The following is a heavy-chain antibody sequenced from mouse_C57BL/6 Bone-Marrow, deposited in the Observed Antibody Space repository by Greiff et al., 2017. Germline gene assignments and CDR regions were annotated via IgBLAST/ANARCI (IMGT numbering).Heavy chain of an antibody. J-gene: IGHJ1*03. CDR2: ISPRDGCT. CDR1: GYTFTSYA. V-gene: IGHV1-85*01. Sequence: VMLVESGPGLVKPGASVKLSCKASGYTFTSYAINRVQQRPGQGLEWIGWISPRDGCTKYNEKFKGQVTLTVDTSSSKAYLELHSLTSEDSAVYFSARDYGSSYWYFDVWGTGTTVTVSS. D-gene: IGHD1-1*01. CDR3: ARDYGSSYWYFDV.